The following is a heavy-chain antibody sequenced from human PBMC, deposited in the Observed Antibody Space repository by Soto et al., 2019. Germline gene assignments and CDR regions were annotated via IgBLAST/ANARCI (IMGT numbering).Heavy chain of an antibody. V-gene: IGHV2-5*02. Sequence: QITLKESGPTLVKPTQTLTLTCTFSGFSLTTRPVGVGWIRQPPGQALECLALIYWDDDKRYNPFLKTRVTITKDTSKNQVVLTMTNMDPVDTATYYCAHRQLYNGAWNEGTFDYWGQGALVTVSS. J-gene: IGHJ4*02. CDR2: IYWDDDK. D-gene: IGHD1-1*01. CDR1: GFSLTTRPVG. CDR3: AHRQLYNGAWNEGTFDY.